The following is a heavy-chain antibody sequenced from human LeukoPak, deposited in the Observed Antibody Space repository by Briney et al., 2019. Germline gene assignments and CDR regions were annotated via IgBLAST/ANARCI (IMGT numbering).Heavy chain of an antibody. J-gene: IGHJ3*02. V-gene: IGHV3-53*01. Sequence: PGGSLRLSCAVSGFTVSNDYMSWVRQAPGKGLEWVSVIYGGGSTYYADSVRGRFTISRDNSENTLYLQMDSLRAEDTAVYYCARDPATYYYDSSVVDIWGQGTMVTVSS. D-gene: IGHD3-22*01. CDR3: ARDPATYYYDSSVVDI. CDR2: IYGGGST. CDR1: GFTVSNDY.